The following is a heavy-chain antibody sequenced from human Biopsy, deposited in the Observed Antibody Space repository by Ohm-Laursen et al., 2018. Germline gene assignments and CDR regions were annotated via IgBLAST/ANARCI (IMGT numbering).Heavy chain of an antibody. CDR3: ALGGGSYVNFDY. V-gene: IGHV4-59*01. J-gene: IGHJ4*02. CDR1: GGSISNYF. CDR2: FRFEDRT. D-gene: IGHD1-26*01. Sequence: TLSLTCAVSGGSISNYFWTWIRQPPGKGLEWIGYFRFEDRTSYNSSLKSRVTISADTSKNQFSLRPSPVTAADTAVYYCALGGGSYVNFDYWGQGTLVTVSS.